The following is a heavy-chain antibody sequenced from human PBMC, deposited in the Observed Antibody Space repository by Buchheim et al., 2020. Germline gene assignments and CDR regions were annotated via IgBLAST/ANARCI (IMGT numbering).Heavy chain of an antibody. D-gene: IGHD3-22*01. Sequence: QVQLVQSGAEVKKPGASVKVACKASGYSVTSYYIHWVRQAPGQGLECLGLINPNTGSTTYAQKFQGRVTMTRDKSTSTVYMDLSSLTSEDTAIYFCARSYYDSSGFYVYNRYGLDVWGQGTT. CDR3: ARSYYDSSGFYVYNRYGLDV. J-gene: IGHJ6*02. CDR2: INPNTGST. V-gene: IGHV1-46*01. CDR1: GYSVTSYY.